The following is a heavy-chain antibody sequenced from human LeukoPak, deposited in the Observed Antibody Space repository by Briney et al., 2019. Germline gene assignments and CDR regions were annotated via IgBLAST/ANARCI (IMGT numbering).Heavy chain of an antibody. Sequence: GGSLRLSCAASGFTFSSYWMTWVRQAPGKGLEGVAKIKQDGSEKYYVASVKGRFTISRDNAKNSLYLQMNSLGAEDTAVYYCARRGTSSSWAHFDYWGQGTLVTVSS. CDR1: GFTFSSYW. CDR3: ARRGTSSSWAHFDY. J-gene: IGHJ4*02. D-gene: IGHD6-13*01. V-gene: IGHV3-7*05. CDR2: IKQDGSEK.